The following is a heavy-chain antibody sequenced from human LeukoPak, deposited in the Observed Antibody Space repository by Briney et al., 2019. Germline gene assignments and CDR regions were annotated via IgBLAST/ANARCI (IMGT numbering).Heavy chain of an antibody. CDR3: AKSAGPTHFDY. D-gene: IGHD1-14*01. V-gene: IGHV3-30*02. J-gene: IGHJ4*02. CDR2: VWYDGSTK. Sequence: GGSLRLSCAASGFSFNSYGMHWVRQALGKGLEWVAVVWYDGSTKYYADSVKGRFTISRDNSKNTLYLQMNSLRAEDTAVYYCAKSAGPTHFDYWGQGTLVTVSS. CDR1: GFSFNSYG.